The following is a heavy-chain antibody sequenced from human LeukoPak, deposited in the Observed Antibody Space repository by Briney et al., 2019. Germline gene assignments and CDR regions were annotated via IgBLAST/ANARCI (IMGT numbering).Heavy chain of an antibody. D-gene: IGHD6-13*01. V-gene: IGHV3-7*04. CDR3: ARVAAAVPDQ. CDR1: GFTFTTYW. CDR2: IKKDGSAK. Sequence: GGSLRLSCAASGFTFTTYWMSWVRQAPGKGLEWVANIKKDGSAKYYMDSVKGRFTISRDNAKNSLHLQMSSLRAEDTAVYYCARVAAAVPDQWGQGTLVTVSS. J-gene: IGHJ5*02.